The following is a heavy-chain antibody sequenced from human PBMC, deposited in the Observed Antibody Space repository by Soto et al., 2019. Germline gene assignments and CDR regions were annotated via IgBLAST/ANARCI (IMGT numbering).Heavy chain of an antibody. CDR3: AIPLSCNSSACYSANDAFNI. Sequence: QVQLVQSGPEVKKPGSSVRVSCKASGGTFSSHVVSWVRQAPGQGLEWMGGIIPIFETSNYAPKFQGRVSFTADESTNTAYMELRSLTFKDTAVYFCAIPLSCNSSACYSANDAFNIWGQGTMVTVSS. CDR2: IIPIFETS. V-gene: IGHV1-69*01. D-gene: IGHD2-15*01. J-gene: IGHJ3*02. CDR1: GGTFSSHV.